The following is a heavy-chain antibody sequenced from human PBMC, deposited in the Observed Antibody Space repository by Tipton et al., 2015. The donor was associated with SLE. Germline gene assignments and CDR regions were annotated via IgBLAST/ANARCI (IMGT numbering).Heavy chain of an antibody. CDR1: GGYFSCYY. CDR3: ASFDYGDYWY. Sequence: TLSLTCAVYGGYFSCYYCSWISQPPGKGLEWIGEINHSGSTNYNPSLKSRVTISVDTSKNQFSLKLSSVTAADTAVYYRASFDYGDYWYWGQGTLVTVSS. CDR2: INHSGST. J-gene: IGHJ4*02. D-gene: IGHD4-17*01. V-gene: IGHV4-34*01.